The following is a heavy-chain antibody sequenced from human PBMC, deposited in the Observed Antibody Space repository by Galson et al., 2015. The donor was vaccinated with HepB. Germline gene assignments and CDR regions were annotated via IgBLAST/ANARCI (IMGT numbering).Heavy chain of an antibody. V-gene: IGHV3-23*01. J-gene: IGHJ6*02. Sequence: SLRLSCAASGFTFSNYAMNWVRQAPGKGLEWVSTIRGSGGTYNADPVKGRFTISRDNSKNTLYLELKSLRAEETAIYYVPRCTSGWYHRHYGMDVWGQVSTVTVSS. CDR2: IRGSGGT. D-gene: IGHD6-19*01. CDR3: PRCTSGWYHRHYGMDV. CDR1: GFTFSNYA.